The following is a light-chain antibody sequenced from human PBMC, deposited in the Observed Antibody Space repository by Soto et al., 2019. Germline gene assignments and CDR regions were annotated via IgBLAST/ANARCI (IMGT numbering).Light chain of an antibody. CDR3: QKYNSAQWT. CDR1: QGISNY. V-gene: IGKV1-27*01. CDR2: AAS. Sequence: DIQMTQSPSSLSASVGDRVTITCRASQGISNYLAWYQQKTGKVPKLLIYAASTLQSVVPSRFSGSGSGTDFTLTISSLQPEDVATYYCQKYNSAQWTFGQGTKVEIK. J-gene: IGKJ1*01.